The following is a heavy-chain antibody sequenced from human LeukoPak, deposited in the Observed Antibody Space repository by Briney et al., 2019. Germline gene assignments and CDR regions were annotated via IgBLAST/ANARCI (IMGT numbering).Heavy chain of an antibody. Sequence: ASVKVSCKASGYTFTSYGISWVRQAPGQGLEWMGWISAYNGNTNYAQKLQGRVTMTTDTSTSTAYMELRSLRSDDTAVYYCARDRRVSLYYYYMDVWGKGTTVTVSS. D-gene: IGHD5-24*01. CDR1: GYTFTSYG. CDR2: ISAYNGNT. J-gene: IGHJ6*03. CDR3: ARDRRVSLYYYYMDV. V-gene: IGHV1-18*01.